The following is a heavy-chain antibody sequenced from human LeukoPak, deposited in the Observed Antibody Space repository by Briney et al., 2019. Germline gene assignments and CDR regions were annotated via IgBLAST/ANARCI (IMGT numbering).Heavy chain of an antibody. CDR3: AKADTYWNYNPCLDY. J-gene: IGHJ4*02. V-gene: IGHV3-43*02. D-gene: IGHD1-7*01. CDR1: GFTFDDYA. Sequence: GGSLRLSCAASGFTFDDYAMHWVRQAPGKGLEWVSLISGDGGSTYYADSVKGRFTISRDNSKNSLYLQMNSLRTEDTALYYCAKADTYWNYNPCLDYWGQGTLVTVSS. CDR2: ISGDGGST.